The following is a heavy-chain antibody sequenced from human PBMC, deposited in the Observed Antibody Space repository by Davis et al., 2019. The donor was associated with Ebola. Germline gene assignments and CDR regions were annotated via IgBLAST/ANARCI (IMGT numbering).Heavy chain of an antibody. J-gene: IGHJ5*02. D-gene: IGHD5-18*01. Sequence: SETLSLTCTVSGGSISGSYWSWIRQPPGKGLEWIGYIYDSGSTAYNPSRNYNPSLKSRVTISVATSKNQFSLKLSSVTAADTAVYYCARQVDTPMVTGWFDPWGQGALVTVSS. V-gene: IGHV4-59*08. CDR3: ARQVDTPMVTGWFDP. CDR1: GGSISGSY. CDR2: IYDSGSTAYNPSR.